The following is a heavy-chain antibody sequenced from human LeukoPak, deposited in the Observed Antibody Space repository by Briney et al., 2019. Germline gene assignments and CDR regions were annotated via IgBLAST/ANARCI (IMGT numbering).Heavy chain of an antibody. J-gene: IGHJ4*02. CDR2: ISYDGGDK. V-gene: IGHV3-30*04. CDR3: AKFYGGYLTDY. CDR1: GFTFSSYA. D-gene: IGHD5-12*01. Sequence: GGSLRLSCAASGFTFSSYAMHWVRQAPGKGLEWVAVISYDGGDKYYADSVKGRFTISRDNSKNTLYLQMNSLRAEDTAVYYCAKFYGGYLTDYWGQGTLVTASS.